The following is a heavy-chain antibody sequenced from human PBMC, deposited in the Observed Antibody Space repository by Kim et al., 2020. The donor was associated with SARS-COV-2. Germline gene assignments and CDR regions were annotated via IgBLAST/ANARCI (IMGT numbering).Heavy chain of an antibody. CDR1: GFIFGDYS. V-gene: IGHV3-64D*06. Sequence: GGSLRLSCSASGFIFGDYSIHWVRRAPGEGLEYVSATTRSGDASFFSASVEGKFTVSRHNTKDTLYLQMTSLRPEDTSVYYCAKYGRDYGAVHWGRGP. D-gene: IGHD3-10*01. J-gene: IGHJ4*02. CDR2: TTRSGDAS. CDR3: AKYGRDYGAVH.